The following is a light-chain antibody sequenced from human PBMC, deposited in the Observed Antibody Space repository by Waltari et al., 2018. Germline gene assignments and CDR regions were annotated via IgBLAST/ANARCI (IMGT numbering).Light chain of an antibody. Sequence: DIVLTQSPGTLTLSPGERATLSCRASQTFRTTYLPWYQQKPGQATTLVIHGASSRATGIPDRFSGSGSGTDFSLTISSLEPEDFAVYYCQQYDISPLTFGGGTKVEIK. CDR1: QTFRTTY. CDR3: QQYDISPLT. CDR2: GAS. J-gene: IGKJ4*01. V-gene: IGKV3-20*01.